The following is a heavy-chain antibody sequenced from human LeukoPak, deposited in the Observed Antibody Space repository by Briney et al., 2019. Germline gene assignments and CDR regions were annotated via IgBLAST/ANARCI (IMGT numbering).Heavy chain of an antibody. Sequence: GGSLRLSCAASEFTFSSYWMSWVRQAPGKGLEWVANIKQDGSEKYYVDSVKGRFTISRDNAKNSLYLQMNSLRAEDTAVYYCAKNKWSYYFDYWGQGTLVTVSS. D-gene: IGHD2-15*01. CDR1: EFTFSSYW. CDR3: AKNKWSYYFDY. J-gene: IGHJ4*02. CDR2: IKQDGSEK. V-gene: IGHV3-7*01.